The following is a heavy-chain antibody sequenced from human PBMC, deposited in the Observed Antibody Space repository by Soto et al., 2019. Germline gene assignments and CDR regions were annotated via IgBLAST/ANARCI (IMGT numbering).Heavy chain of an antibody. CDR1: QFTISTYF. CDR3: ARLAVRLSYTVIDF. V-gene: IGHV3-23*01. D-gene: IGHD2-8*01. CDR2: LNPGGTFT. Sequence: EVQLLESGGGLVQPGGSLRLSCVASQFTISTYFMYWVRQAPGQGLEWVSALNPGGTFTYYADSVKGRFTISRDNSKNTVYLEMNSLRGEDTAVYFCARLAVRLSYTVIDFWCQG. J-gene: IGHJ1*01.